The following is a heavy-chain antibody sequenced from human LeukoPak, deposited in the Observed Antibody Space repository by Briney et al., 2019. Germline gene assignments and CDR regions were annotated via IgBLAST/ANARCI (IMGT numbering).Heavy chain of an antibody. CDR3: TRSGDSVPDV. J-gene: IGHJ6*02. Sequence: SETLSLTCAVYGGSFSGYYWSWIRQPPGKGLEWIGYIYYSGSTNYNPSLESRVTISVDTSKNQFSLKLSSVTAADTAVYYCTRSGDSVPDVWGQGTTVTVSS. CDR1: GGSFSGYY. V-gene: IGHV4-59*08. CDR2: IYYSGST. D-gene: IGHD1-26*01.